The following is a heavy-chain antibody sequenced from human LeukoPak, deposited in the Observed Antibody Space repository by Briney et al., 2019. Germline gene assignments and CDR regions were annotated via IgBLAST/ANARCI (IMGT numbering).Heavy chain of an antibody. CDR1: GFALSSYA. J-gene: IGHJ4*02. V-gene: IGHV3-23*01. CDR3: ARDFPYFYGSGTFDY. CDR2: TSSSDAGT. D-gene: IGHD3-10*01. Sequence: SGGSPRLSCAASGFALSSYAMSWVRQAPGKGLEWVSATSSSDAGTYHAESVRGRFTIPRDNSKNTLYLQMNSLRADDAAVYYCARDFPYFYGSGTFDYWGQGTLVTVSS.